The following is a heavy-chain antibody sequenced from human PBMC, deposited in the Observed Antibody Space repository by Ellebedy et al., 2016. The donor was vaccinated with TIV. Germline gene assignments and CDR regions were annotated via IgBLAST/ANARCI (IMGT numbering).Heavy chain of an antibody. V-gene: IGHV4-34*01. CDR3: ASGPNQYFFDY. J-gene: IGHJ4*02. D-gene: IGHD1-14*01. Sequence: MPSETLSLTCTVSGGSISSYYWSWIRQPPGKGLEWIGELNHSGSTNYNPSLKSRVTISVETSKNQFSLRLSSVTAADTAVYYCASGPNQYFFDYWGQGTLVTVSS. CDR2: LNHSGST. CDR1: GGSISSYY.